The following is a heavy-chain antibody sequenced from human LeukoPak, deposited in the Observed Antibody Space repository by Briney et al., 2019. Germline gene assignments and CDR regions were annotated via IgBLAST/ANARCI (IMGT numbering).Heavy chain of an antibody. CDR2: IKESGSEK. V-gene: IGHV3-7*01. Sequence: GGPLRLSCAASGFTFEYYWMTWVRQAPGKGLEWLANIKESGSEKYYVDSVKGRFAISRDNDKNSLYLQMNSLRVEATAVYYCARGWGERGKCRGGTCNNPQFDYWGRGTLVTVSS. D-gene: IGHD2-15*01. CDR3: ARGWGERGKCRGGTCNNPQFDY. CDR1: GFTFEYYW. J-gene: IGHJ4*02.